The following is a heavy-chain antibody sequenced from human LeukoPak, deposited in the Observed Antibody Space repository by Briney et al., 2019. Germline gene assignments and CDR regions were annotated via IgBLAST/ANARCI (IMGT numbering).Heavy chain of an antibody. J-gene: IGHJ6*02. CDR1: GFTFDDYA. Sequence: GGSLRLSCAISGFTFDDYAMHWVRQAPGKGLEWVSGISWNSGSIGYADSVKGRFTISRDNAKNTLYLQMNSLRAEDTAVYYCAREDFYGMDVWGQGTTVTVSS. V-gene: IGHV3-9*01. D-gene: IGHD3-3*01. CDR2: ISWNSGSI. CDR3: AREDFYGMDV.